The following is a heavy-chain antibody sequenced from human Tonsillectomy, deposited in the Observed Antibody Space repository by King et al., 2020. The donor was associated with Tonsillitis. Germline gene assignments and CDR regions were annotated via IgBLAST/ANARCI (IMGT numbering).Heavy chain of an antibody. J-gene: IGHJ2*01. CDR3: AKDYSDDSWWYFDL. D-gene: IGHD3-3*01. CDR2: ISYDERKK. Sequence: QLVQSGGGVVQPGRSLRLSCAASGFSFRTYCMHWGRQAPGQGLDWVSVISYDERKKYYADSVKGRFTISRDNSKNTLYLQMNSLRATDTAVYYCAKDYSDDSWWYFDLWGRGTLVTVSS. V-gene: IGHV3-30*18. CDR1: GFSFRTYC.